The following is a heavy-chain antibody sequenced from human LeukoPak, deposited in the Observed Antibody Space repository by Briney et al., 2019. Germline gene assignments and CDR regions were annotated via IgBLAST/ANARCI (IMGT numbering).Heavy chain of an antibody. Sequence: AGGSLRLSCAASGFTFSTYGMHRVRQAPGKRLEWVAVTWYDGSYKYYGDSVKGRFTISRDNSKNTLYLQMASLRVEDTAVYYCARQFDGSHPNAFDIWGQGTMVTVSS. CDR1: GFTFSTYG. J-gene: IGHJ3*02. CDR3: ARQFDGSHPNAFDI. D-gene: IGHD1-26*01. V-gene: IGHV3-33*01. CDR2: TWYDGSYK.